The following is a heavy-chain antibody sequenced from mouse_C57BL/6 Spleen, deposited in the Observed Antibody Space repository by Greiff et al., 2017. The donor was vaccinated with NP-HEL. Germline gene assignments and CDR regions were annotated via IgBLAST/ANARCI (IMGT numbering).Heavy chain of an antibody. V-gene: IGHV5-9-1*02. D-gene: IGHD1-1*01. CDR1: GFTFSSYA. CDR2: ISSGGDYI. CDR3: TRAGSSYAMDY. J-gene: IGHJ4*01. Sequence: EVKVVESGEGLVKPGGSLKLSCAASGFTFSSYAMSWVRQTPEKRLEWVAYISSGGDYIYYADTVKGRFTISRDNARNTLYLHMSSLKSEDTAMYYCTRAGSSYAMDYWGQGTSVTVSS.